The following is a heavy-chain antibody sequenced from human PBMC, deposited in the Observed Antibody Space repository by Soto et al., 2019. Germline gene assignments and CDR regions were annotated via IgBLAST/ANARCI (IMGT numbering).Heavy chain of an antibody. D-gene: IGHD7-27*01. J-gene: IGHJ4*02. CDR1: GFTFTIFA. Sequence: GGSLRLSCAASGFTFTIFAMSWVRQSPGKGLEWVSTISGSGGSTYYADAVKGRFTISRDNSMGTLYLQMKSLRVEGTAIYYCAKEVSLGSTVDLGYWGQGTLVTVSS. CDR3: AKEVSLGSTVDLGY. V-gene: IGHV3-23*01. CDR2: ISGSGGST.